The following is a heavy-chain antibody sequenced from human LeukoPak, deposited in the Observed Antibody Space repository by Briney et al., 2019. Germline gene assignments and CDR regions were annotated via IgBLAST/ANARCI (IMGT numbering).Heavy chain of an antibody. V-gene: IGHV5-51*01. CDR2: IYPGDSDT. CDR3: ARHSYDYDSSGYYLDY. CDR1: GYSFTSYW. D-gene: IGHD3-22*01. J-gene: IGHJ4*02. Sequence: GESLKISCKGSGYSFTSYWIGWVRQMPGKGLEWRGIIYPGDSDTRYSPSFQGQVTISADKSISTAYLQWSSLKASDTAMYYCARHSYDYDSSGYYLDYWGQGTLVTVSS.